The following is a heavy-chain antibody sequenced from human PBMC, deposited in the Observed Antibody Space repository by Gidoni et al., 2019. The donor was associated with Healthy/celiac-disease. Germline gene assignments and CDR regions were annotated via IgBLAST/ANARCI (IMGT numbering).Heavy chain of an antibody. CDR2: IYYSGNT. V-gene: IGHV4-39*01. CDR1: GDSISSSSYY. D-gene: IGHD6-13*01. CDR3: ARQKLGYTSSWYWYFDL. Sequence: QLQLQESGPGLVKPSETLSLTCTVSGDSISSSSYYWGWGRQPPGKGREWIGSIYYSGNTYYNPSLKSRVTLSVDTSKNHFSLKLSSVTAADTAVYYCARQKLGYTSSWYWYFDLWGRGTLVTVSS. J-gene: IGHJ2*01.